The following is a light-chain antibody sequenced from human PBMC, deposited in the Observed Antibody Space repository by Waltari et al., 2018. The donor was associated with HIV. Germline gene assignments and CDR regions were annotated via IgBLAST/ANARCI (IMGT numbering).Light chain of an antibody. J-gene: IGKJ4*01. CDR3: MQALQTPRT. CDR2: LGS. V-gene: IGKV2-28*01. CDR1: QSLLQSNGDNY. Sequence: DIVMTQYQLSLTVTPGEPSSIPCRSSQSLLQSNGDNYLDWYLQKPGQSPQLLIYLGSHRASGVPDRFSGSGSGTDFTLKISRVEAEDVGVYYCMQALQTPRTFGGGTKVEIK.